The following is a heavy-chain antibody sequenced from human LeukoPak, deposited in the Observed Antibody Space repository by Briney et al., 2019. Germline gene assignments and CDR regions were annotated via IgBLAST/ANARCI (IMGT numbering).Heavy chain of an antibody. J-gene: IGHJ4*02. V-gene: IGHV3-74*01. Sequence: GGSLRLSCAASGFIFSNHWMHWVRQVPGKGLVWVSRINSGGSITSYVDSVKGRFTISRDNAKNTLYLQMNSLRAEDTAVYYCASGAEGWNYWGQGTLVTVSS. CDR2: INSGGSIT. CDR1: GFIFSNHW. D-gene: IGHD2-15*01. CDR3: ASGAEGWNY.